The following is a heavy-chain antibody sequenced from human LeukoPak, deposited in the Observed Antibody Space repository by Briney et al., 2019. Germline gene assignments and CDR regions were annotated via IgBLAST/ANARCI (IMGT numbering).Heavy chain of an antibody. Sequence: KPSGTLSLTCAVYGGSFSGYYWSWIRQPPGKGLEWIGEINHSGSTNYNPSLKSRVTISADTSKNQFSLKLSSVTAADTAVYYCAREGVVGAYGHFDYWGQGTLVTVS. CDR3: AREGVVGAYGHFDY. V-gene: IGHV4-34*01. CDR1: GGSFSGYY. J-gene: IGHJ4*02. CDR2: INHSGST. D-gene: IGHD2-15*01.